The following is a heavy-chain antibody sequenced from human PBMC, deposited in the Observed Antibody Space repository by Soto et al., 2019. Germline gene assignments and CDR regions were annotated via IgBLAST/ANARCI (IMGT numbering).Heavy chain of an antibody. CDR2: NRDNESNK. CDR1: GVAVISNA. D-gene: IGHD2-2*01. Sequence: GGTPGLTCAAPGVAVISNAMRGGQKAPAKGLEGEAVNRDNESNKKYAVSVKGRFTISRDNSKNTLYLQMNSLRAEDTAVYYCARDPLGYCSSTSCYAGQLPGGYYYYYMDVWVKGTMVMVYS. V-gene: IGHV3-33*08. J-gene: IGHJ6*03. CDR3: ARDPLGYCSSTSCYAGQLPGGYYYYYMDV.